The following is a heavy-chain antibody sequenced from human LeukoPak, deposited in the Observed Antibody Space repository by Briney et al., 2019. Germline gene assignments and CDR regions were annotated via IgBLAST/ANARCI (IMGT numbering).Heavy chain of an antibody. V-gene: IGHV4-4*07. J-gene: IGHJ6*03. CDR3: ARVGWYSSSPYYYYYYMDV. CDR1: GGSISSYY. CDR2: IYTSGST. Sequence: SETLSLTCTVSGGSISSYYWSWIRQPAGKGLEWIGRIYTSGSTNYNPSLKSRVTMSVDTSKNQFSLKLSSVTAADTAVYYCARVGWYSSSPYYYYYYMDVWGKGTTVTVSS. D-gene: IGHD6-6*01.